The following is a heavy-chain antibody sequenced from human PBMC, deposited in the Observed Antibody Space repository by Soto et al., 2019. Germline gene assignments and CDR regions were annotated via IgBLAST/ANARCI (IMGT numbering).Heavy chain of an antibody. CDR1: GFTFTSYA. CDR3: ARGFRVAATRWWFDP. Sequence: ASVKVSCKASGFTFTSYAISWVRQAPGQGLEWMGWISAYNGNTNYAQKLQGRVTMTTDTSTSTAYMELRSLRSDDTAVYYCARGFRVAATRWWFDPWGQGTLVTVSS. D-gene: IGHD2-15*01. V-gene: IGHV1-18*01. CDR2: ISAYNGNT. J-gene: IGHJ5*02.